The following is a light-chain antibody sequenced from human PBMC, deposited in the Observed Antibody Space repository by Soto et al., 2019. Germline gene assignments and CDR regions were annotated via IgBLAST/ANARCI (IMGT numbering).Light chain of an antibody. CDR1: QSVRNN. Sequence: EIMMTQSPATLSVSPGERATLSCRASQSVRNNLAWYQQKPGQAPRLLIYYASTRATGIPARFSGSVSGTEFTLTISSLQSEDFALYYCQQYNNWPPITFGQGTRLEIK. CDR3: QQYNNWPPIT. V-gene: IGKV3-15*01. J-gene: IGKJ5*01. CDR2: YAS.